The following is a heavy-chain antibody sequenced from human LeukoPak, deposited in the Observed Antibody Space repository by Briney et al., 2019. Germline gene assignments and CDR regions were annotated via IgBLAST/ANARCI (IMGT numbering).Heavy chain of an antibody. CDR1: GYTFTSYA. D-gene: IGHD6-13*01. CDR3: ASGEAGYSSSWRSSWFDP. V-gene: IGHV7-4-1*02. CDR2: INTNTGNP. J-gene: IGHJ5*02. Sequence: ASVKVSCKASGYTFTSYAMNWVRQAPGQGLEWMGWINTNTGNPTYAQGFTGRFVFSLDTSVSTAYLQISSLKAEDTAVYYCASGEAGYSSSWRSSWFDPWGQGTLVTVSS.